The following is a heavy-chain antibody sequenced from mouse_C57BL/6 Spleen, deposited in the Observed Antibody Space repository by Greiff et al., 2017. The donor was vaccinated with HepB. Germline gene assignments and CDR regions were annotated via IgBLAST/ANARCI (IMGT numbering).Heavy chain of an antibody. D-gene: IGHD1-1*01. Sequence: VKVVESGGGLVKPGGSLKLSCAASGFTFSDYGMHWVRQAPEKGLEWVAYISSGSSTIYYADTVKGRFTISRDNAKNTLFLQMTSLRSEDTAMYYCARRDYGSSYEYFDVWGTGTTVTVSS. CDR2: ISSGSSTI. V-gene: IGHV5-17*01. CDR3: ARRDYGSSYEYFDV. CDR1: GFTFSDYG. J-gene: IGHJ1*03.